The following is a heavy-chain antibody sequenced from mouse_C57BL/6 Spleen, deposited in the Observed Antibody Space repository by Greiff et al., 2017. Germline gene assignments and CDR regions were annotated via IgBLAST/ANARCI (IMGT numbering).Heavy chain of an antibody. J-gene: IGHJ3*01. CDR1: GFNIKDDY. CDR3: TRDSKSFAY. CDR2: IDPENGDT. D-gene: IGHD2-5*01. Sequence: EVKLMEPGAELVRPGASVKLSCTASGFNIKDDYMHWVKQRPEQGLEWIGWIDPENGDTEYASKFQGKATITADTSSNTAYLQLSSLTSEDTAVYYCTRDSKSFAYWGQGTLVTVSA. V-gene: IGHV14-4*01.